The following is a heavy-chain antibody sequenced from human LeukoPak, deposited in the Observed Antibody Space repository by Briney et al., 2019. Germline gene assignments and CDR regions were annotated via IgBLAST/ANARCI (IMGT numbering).Heavy chain of an antibody. CDR3: ARGPQWLVDY. V-gene: IGHV4-39*07. CDR2: IYYSGST. CDR1: GGSISSSSYY. J-gene: IGHJ4*02. D-gene: IGHD6-19*01. Sequence: PSETLSLTCTVSGGSISSSSYYWGWIRQPPGKGLEWIGSIYYSGSTYYNPSLKSRVTISVDTSKNQFSLKLSSVTAADTAVYYCARGPQWLVDYWGQGTLVTVSS.